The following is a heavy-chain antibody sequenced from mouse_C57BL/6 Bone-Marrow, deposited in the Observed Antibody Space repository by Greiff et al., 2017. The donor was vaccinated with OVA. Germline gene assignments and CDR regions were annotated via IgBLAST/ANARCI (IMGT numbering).Heavy chain of an antibody. CDR2: IYPGDGDT. D-gene: IGHD3-2*02. V-gene: IGHV1-80*01. CDR3: ARKAQATRAWFAY. J-gene: IGHJ3*01. Sequence: VKLQESGAELVKPGASVKISCKASGYAFSSYWMNWVKQRPGKGLEWIGQIYPGDGDTNYNGKFKGKATLTADKSSSTAYMQLSSLTSEDSAVYFCARKAQATRAWFAYWGQGTLVTVSA. CDR1: GYAFSSYW.